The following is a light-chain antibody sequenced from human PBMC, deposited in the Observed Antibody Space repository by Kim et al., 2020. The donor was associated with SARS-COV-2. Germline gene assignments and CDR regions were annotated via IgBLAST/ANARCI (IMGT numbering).Light chain of an antibody. CDR1: QSVSSSY. V-gene: IGKV3-20*01. CDR2: GAS. CDR3: QQYGSSPGT. J-gene: IGKJ2*01. Sequence: AGEMAALSCRASQSVSSSYLAWDQQKPGQAPRLRSYGASSRATGIPDRFSGSGSGTDFTLTISRLEPEDFAVYYCQQYGSSPGTFGQGTKLEIK.